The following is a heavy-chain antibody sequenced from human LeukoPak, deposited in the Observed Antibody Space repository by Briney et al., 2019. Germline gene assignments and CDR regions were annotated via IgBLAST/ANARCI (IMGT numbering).Heavy chain of an antibody. D-gene: IGHD6-19*01. CDR2: INAGNGNT. CDR1: GYTFTSYA. Sequence: ASVKVSCKASGYTFTSYAMHWGRQAPGQRLEWMGWINAGNGNTKYSQKFQGRVTITRDTSASTAYMELSSLRSEDTAVYYCARDSSGWQEGYNWFDPWGQGTLVTVSS. V-gene: IGHV1-3*01. J-gene: IGHJ5*02. CDR3: ARDSSGWQEGYNWFDP.